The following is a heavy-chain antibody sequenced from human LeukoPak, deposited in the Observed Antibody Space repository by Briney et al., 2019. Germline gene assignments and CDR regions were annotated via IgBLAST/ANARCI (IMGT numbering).Heavy chain of an antibody. CDR3: AREPVVVTAINYYYYYMDV. V-gene: IGHV6-1*01. D-gene: IGHD2-21*02. CDR1: GDSVSSNSAA. J-gene: IGHJ6*03. CDR2: TYYRSKWFN. Sequence: SQTLSLTCAISGDSVSSNSAAWNWIRQSPSRGLEWLGRTYYRSKWFNDYAVSVKSRITINPDTSKNQFSLQLNSVTPEDTAVYYCAREPVVVTAINYYYYYMDVWGKGTTVTISS.